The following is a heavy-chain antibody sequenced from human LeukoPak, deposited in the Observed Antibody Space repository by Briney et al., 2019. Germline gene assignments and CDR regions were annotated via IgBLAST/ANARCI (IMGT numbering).Heavy chain of an antibody. CDR1: GFSFSSFE. V-gene: IGHV3-48*03. D-gene: IGHD6-13*01. CDR2: ISSSGTTI. CDR3: ARVGYSNRWYLDC. J-gene: IGHJ4*02. Sequence: SGGSLRLSCAAPGFSFSSFEMNWVRQAPGKGLEWVSYISSSGTTIYYADSVKGRFTISRDNAKNSLYLQMNSLRAADTAVYYCARVGYSNRWYLDCWGQGTLVTVSS.